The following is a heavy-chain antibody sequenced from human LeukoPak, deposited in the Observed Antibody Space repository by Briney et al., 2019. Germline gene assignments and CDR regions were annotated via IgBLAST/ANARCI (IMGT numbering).Heavy chain of an antibody. Sequence: GGSLRLSCAASGFTFDDYAMHWVRQAPGKGLEWVSGISWNSGSIGYADSVKGRFTISRDNSKNTLYLQMNSLRAEDTAVYYCAKGKVYGDYYYYGMDVWGQGTTVTVSS. CDR2: ISWNSGSI. V-gene: IGHV3-9*01. CDR3: AKGKVYGDYYYYGMDV. CDR1: GFTFDDYA. J-gene: IGHJ6*02. D-gene: IGHD4/OR15-4a*01.